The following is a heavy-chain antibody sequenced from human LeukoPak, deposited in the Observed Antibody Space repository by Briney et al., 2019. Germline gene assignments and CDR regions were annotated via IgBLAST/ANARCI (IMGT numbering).Heavy chain of an antibody. Sequence: SETLSLTCTVSGGSISSYYWGWIRQPPGKGLEWIGSIYHSGSTNYNPSLKSRVTISVDTSKNQFSLRLSSVTAADTAVYYCARGPTVRSDYWGQGTLVTVSS. CDR2: IYHSGST. CDR1: GGSISSYY. J-gene: IGHJ4*02. D-gene: IGHD4-17*01. V-gene: IGHV4-38-2*02. CDR3: ARGPTVRSDY.